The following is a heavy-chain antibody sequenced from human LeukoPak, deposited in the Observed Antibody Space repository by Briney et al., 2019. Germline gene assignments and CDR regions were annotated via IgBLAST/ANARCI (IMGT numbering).Heavy chain of an antibody. CDR2: INPNNGGT. CDR1: GYTFTGYY. J-gene: IGHJ4*02. D-gene: IGHD4-17*01. V-gene: IGHV1-2*02. Sequence: ASVKVSCKPSGYTFTGYYMQWVRQAPGQGLEWMGWINPNNGGTYYAQKFQGRVTMTRDTSISTAYMELSRLRSDDTAVYYCVPSTVTRGTYYFDYWGQGTLVTVSS. CDR3: VPSTVTRGTYYFDY.